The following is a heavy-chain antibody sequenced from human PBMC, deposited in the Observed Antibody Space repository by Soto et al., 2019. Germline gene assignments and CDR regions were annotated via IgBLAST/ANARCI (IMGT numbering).Heavy chain of an antibody. CDR3: ARSGSWVYYYYGMDV. CDR1: GFTFSSYR. CDR2: IGYDGSNK. V-gene: IGHV3-33*01. J-gene: IGHJ6*04. Sequence: GVSLRLSCAASGFTFSSYRMHWVRQAPGKGLEWVAVIGYDGSNKYYADSVKGRFTISRDNSKNTLYLQMNSLRAEDTAVYYCARSGSWVYYYYGMDVWGKGTTVTVSS. D-gene: IGHD2-15*01.